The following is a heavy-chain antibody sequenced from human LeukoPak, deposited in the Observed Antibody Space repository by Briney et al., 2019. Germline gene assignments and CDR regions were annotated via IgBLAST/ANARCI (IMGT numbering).Heavy chain of an antibody. Sequence: KPSETLSLTCAVYGGSFSDYYWSWIRQPPGKGLEWIGEINHTGSTNYNPSLKSRVTISVDTSKNQFSLKLSSVTAVDTAVYYCAGGYQLPRFWGQGTLVTVSS. CDR3: AGGYQLPRF. J-gene: IGHJ4*02. D-gene: IGHD2-2*01. CDR2: INHTGST. CDR1: GGSFSDYY. V-gene: IGHV4-34*01.